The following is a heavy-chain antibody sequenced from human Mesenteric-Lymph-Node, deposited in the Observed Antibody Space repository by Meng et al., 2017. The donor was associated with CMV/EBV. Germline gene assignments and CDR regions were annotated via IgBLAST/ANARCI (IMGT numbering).Heavy chain of an antibody. V-gene: IGHV1-69*05. J-gene: IGHJ6*02. CDR3: ARVRTSDTAMIKNSEYYYYGMDV. CDR2: IIPIFGTA. CDR1: GDTFIDYY. D-gene: IGHD5-18*01. Sequence: SVKVSCKASGDTFIDYYMHWVRQAPGQGLEWMGGIIPIFGTANYAQKFQGRVTITTDESTSTAYMELSSLRSEDTAVYYCARVRTSDTAMIKNSEYYYYGMDVWGQGTTVTVSS.